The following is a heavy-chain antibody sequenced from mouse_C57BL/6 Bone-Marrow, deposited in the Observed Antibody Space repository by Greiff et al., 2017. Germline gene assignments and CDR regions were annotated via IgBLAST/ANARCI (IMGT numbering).Heavy chain of an antibody. CDR2: INSDGGST. CDR1: EYEFPSHD. V-gene: IGHV5-2*01. CDR3: ARQGRYDYDGDGYFDV. D-gene: IGHD2-4*01. Sequence: EVQGVESGGGLVQPGESLKLSCESNEYEFPSHDMSWVRKTPEKRLELVAAINSDGGSTYYPDTMERRFIISRDNTKKTLYLQMSSLRSEDTALYYCARQGRYDYDGDGYFDVGGTGTTVTVSS. J-gene: IGHJ1*03.